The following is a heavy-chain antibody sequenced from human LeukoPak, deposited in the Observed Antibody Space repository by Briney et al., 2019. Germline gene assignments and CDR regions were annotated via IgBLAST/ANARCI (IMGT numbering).Heavy chain of an antibody. Sequence: PSETLSLTCTVSGGSISSYYWSWIRQPPGKGLEWIGYIYYSGSTNYNPSLKSRVTISVDTSKNQFSLKLSSVTAADTAVYYCARDPHGDYGYDYWGQGTLVTVSS. CDR2: IYYSGST. V-gene: IGHV4-59*01. J-gene: IGHJ4*02. D-gene: IGHD4-17*01. CDR3: ARDPHGDYGYDY. CDR1: GGSISSYY.